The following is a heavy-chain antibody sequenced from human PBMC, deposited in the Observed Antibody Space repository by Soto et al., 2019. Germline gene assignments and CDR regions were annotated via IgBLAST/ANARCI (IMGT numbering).Heavy chain of an antibody. J-gene: IGHJ4*02. V-gene: IGHV1-46*01. Sequence: QVQLVQSGAEVKKPGASVKVSCKASGYIFTNYYIHWVRQAPGQGLEWMAIINPLPTSGSTNYAQEFQGRVTVARDTSTSTVYMELNGLSSEDTAIYYCARDLAAAAYWGQGTLVTVSS. CDR1: GYIFTNYY. CDR2: INPLPTSGST. CDR3: ARDLAAAAY. D-gene: IGHD6-13*01.